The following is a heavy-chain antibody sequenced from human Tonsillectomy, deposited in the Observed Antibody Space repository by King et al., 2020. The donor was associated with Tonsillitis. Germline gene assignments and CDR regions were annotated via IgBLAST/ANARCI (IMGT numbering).Heavy chain of an antibody. D-gene: IGHD2-21*02. V-gene: IGHV3-21*01. CDR3: ARDRLSDDH. J-gene: IGHJ4*02. CDR2: ISSRGRYI. CDR1: GFTFSDYT. Sequence: VQLVESGGGLVEPGWSLRLSCAASGFTFSDYTKHWVRQAPGKGLEWVSSISSRGRYIYYADSVKGRFTISRDNAKNSLFLQMNSLTAEAAGVYYCARDRLSDDHWGQGNLFTVSS.